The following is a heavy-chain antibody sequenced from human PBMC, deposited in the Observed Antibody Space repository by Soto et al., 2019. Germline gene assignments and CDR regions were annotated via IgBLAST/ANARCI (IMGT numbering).Heavy chain of an antibody. V-gene: IGHV4-59*01. CDR2: IYYSGST. Sequence: SDTLSLTCTVSGGSISSYYWSWIRQPPGKGLEWIGYIYYSGSTNYNPSLKSRVTISVDTSKNQFSLKLSSVTAADTAVYYCARANLGYGDYVFDYWGQGNLVT. D-gene: IGHD4-17*01. CDR1: GGSISSYY. CDR3: ARANLGYGDYVFDY. J-gene: IGHJ4*02.